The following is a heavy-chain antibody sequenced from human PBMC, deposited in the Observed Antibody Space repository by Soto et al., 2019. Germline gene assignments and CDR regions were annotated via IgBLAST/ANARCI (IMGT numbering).Heavy chain of an antibody. V-gene: IGHV2-5*02. CDR1: GFSLTTSGVG. D-gene: IGHD3-9*01. Sequence: QITLKESGPPLVKPTQTLTLTCTFSGFSLTTSGVGVGWIRQPPGKALECLALISWDDDKRYSPSLRSRLTXPXXXSXXLVVLTMTNMDPVDTATYYCARVHYEIMTGRHFDFRAPGTLVTVSS. J-gene: IGHJ4*02. CDR3: ARVHYEIMTGRHFDF. CDR2: ISWDDDK.